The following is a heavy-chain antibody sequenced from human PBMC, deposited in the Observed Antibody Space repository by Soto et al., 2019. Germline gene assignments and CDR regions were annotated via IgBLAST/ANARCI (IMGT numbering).Heavy chain of an antibody. J-gene: IGHJ2*01. D-gene: IGHD4-17*01. Sequence: ASVKVSCKASGYTFTSYGISWVRQAPGQGLEWMGWISAYNGNTNYAQKLQGRVTMTTDTSTSTAYMELRSPRSDDTAVYYCARDSFNDYGDYGWYFDLWGRGTLVTVSS. V-gene: IGHV1-18*01. CDR3: ARDSFNDYGDYGWYFDL. CDR2: ISAYNGNT. CDR1: GYTFTSYG.